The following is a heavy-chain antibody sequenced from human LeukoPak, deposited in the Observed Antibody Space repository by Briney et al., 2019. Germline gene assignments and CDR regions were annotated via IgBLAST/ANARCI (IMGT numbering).Heavy chain of an antibody. V-gene: IGHV1-8*01. CDR2: MSPNSGNT. D-gene: IGHD6-19*01. CDR3: ARARIRVRAVGRVITSFRDYMDV. Sequence: GASVKVSCKASGYIFTSYDINWVRQAAGQGLEWMGWMSPNSGNTGLAQRFQGRLSITRDTSTGTAYMELSGLRSDDTAVYYCARARIRVRAVGRVITSFRDYMDVWGNGTTVIVSS. CDR1: GYIFTSYD. J-gene: IGHJ6*03.